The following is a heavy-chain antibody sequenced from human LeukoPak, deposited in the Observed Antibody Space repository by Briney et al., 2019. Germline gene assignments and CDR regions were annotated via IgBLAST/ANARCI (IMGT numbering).Heavy chain of an antibody. Sequence: GASVKVSCKASGYTFTGYYMHWVRQAPGQGLEWLGWINPNSGGTNYAQKFQGWVTMTRDTSISTAYMELSRLRSDDTAVYYCARDLHTYCSSTSCYTRDYWGQGTLVTVSS. CDR3: ARDLHTYCSSTSCYTRDY. CDR2: INPNSGGT. CDR1: GYTFTGYY. V-gene: IGHV1-2*04. J-gene: IGHJ4*02. D-gene: IGHD2-2*02.